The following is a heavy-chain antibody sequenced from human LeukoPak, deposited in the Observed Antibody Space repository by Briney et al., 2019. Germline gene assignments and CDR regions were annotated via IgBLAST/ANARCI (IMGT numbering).Heavy chain of an antibody. V-gene: IGHV3-23*01. CDR3: AKDPYFDWLLSYIDY. Sequence: PGGSLRLSCAASGFTFSSYGMGWVRQAPGKGLEWVSSISDHGGSTYHADSVKGRFTISRDNSKNTLYLQMNSLRAEDTAVYYCAKDPYFDWLLSYIDYWGQGTLVTVSS. CDR1: GFTFSSYG. D-gene: IGHD3-9*01. J-gene: IGHJ4*02. CDR2: ISDHGGST.